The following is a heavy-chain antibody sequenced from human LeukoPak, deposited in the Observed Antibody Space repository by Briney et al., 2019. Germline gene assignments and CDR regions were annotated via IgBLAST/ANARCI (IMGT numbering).Heavy chain of an antibody. D-gene: IGHD1-26*01. CDR2: IYYSGST. J-gene: IGHJ4*02. CDR1: GGSISSSSYY. CDR3: ARMEYSGSYYFDY. Sequence: SETLSLTCTVSGGSISSSSYYWGWIRQPPGKGLEWIGSIYYSGSTYYNPSLKSRVTISVDTSKNHFSLKLSSVTAADTAVYYCARMEYSGSYYFDYWGQGTLVTVSS. V-gene: IGHV4-39*02.